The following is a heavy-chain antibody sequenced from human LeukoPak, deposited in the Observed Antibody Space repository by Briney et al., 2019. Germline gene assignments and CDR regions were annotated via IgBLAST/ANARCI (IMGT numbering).Heavy chain of an antibody. Sequence: SETLSLTCTVSGDSIRTYYWSWIRQPPRKGLEWIGEINHSGSTNYNPSLKSRVTISVDTSKNQFSLKLSSVTAADTAVYYCARAEQVAVAGTDPFDYWGQGTLVTVSS. D-gene: IGHD6-19*01. CDR3: ARAEQVAVAGTDPFDY. V-gene: IGHV4-34*01. CDR1: GDSIRTYY. CDR2: INHSGST. J-gene: IGHJ4*02.